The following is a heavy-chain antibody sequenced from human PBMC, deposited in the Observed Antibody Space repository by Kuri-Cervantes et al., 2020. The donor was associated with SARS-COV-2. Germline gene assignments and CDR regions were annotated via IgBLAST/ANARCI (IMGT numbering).Heavy chain of an antibody. CDR2: INHSGST. CDR1: GGSFSGYY. J-gene: IGHJ4*02. CDR3: ARVDHSSRKNRTPELLFDY. V-gene: IGHV4-34*01. Sequence: SETLSLTCAVYGGSFSGYYWSWIRQPPGKGLEWIGEINHSGSTNYNPSLKSRVTISVDTSKNQFSLKLSSVTAEDTAVYYCARVDHSSRKNRTPELLFDYWGQGTLVTVSS. D-gene: IGHD6-13*01.